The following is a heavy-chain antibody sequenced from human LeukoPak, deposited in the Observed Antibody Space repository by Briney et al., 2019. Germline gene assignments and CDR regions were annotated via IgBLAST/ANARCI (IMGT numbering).Heavy chain of an antibody. CDR1: GASITSGSYY. CDR2: IYYSGST. D-gene: IGHD5-12*01. Sequence: SETLSLTCTVSGASITSGSYYWGWIRQPPGKGLEWIGSIYYSGSTYYNPSLKSRVTISVDTSKNQFSLEVRSVTAADTAVYYCARPQGVASVWDLEYWGQGTLVTVSS. CDR3: ARPQGVASVWDLEY. J-gene: IGHJ4*02. V-gene: IGHV4-39*01.